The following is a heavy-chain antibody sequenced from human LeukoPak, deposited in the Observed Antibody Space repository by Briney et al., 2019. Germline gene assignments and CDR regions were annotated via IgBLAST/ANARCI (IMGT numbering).Heavy chain of an antibody. J-gene: IGHJ2*01. V-gene: IGHV1-69*04. Sequence: GSSVKVSCKASGGTFSSYAISWVRQAPGQGLEWMGRIIPILGIANYAQKFQGRVTITADKSTSTAYMELSSLRSEDTAVYYCATTKDRAANWYFDLWGRGTLVTVSS. CDR2: IIPILGIA. CDR1: GGTFSSYA. CDR3: ATTKDRAANWYFDL. D-gene: IGHD6-25*01.